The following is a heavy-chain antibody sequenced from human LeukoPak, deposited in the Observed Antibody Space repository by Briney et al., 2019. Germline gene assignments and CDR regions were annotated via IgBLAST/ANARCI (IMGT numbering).Heavy chain of an antibody. J-gene: IGHJ5*02. CDR2: INHSGST. Sequence: PSETLSLTCAVYGGSFSGYYWSWIRQPPGKGLEWIGEINHSGSTNYNPSLKSRVTMSVDTSKNQFSLKLSSVTAADTAVYYCARLGYGDYPNWFDPWGQGTLVTVSS. V-gene: IGHV4-34*01. CDR1: GGSFSGYY. D-gene: IGHD4-17*01. CDR3: ARLGYGDYPNWFDP.